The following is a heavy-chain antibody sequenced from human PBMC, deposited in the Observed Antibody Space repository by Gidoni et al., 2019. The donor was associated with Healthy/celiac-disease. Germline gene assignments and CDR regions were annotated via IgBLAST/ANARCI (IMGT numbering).Heavy chain of an antibody. CDR1: GGTFRSYA. D-gene: IGHD3-22*01. Sequence: QVQRVQSGAEAKTTGSSVKVSCKASGGTFRSYAISWVRQAPGQVLDWMGGIIPSLGIANYAQKFQGRVTITADKSTSTAYMELSSLRSEDTAVYYCARDGFCDYDSSGYGAFDIWGQGTMVTVSS. CDR3: ARDGFCDYDSSGYGAFDI. J-gene: IGHJ3*02. V-gene: IGHV1-69*10. CDR2: IIPSLGIA.